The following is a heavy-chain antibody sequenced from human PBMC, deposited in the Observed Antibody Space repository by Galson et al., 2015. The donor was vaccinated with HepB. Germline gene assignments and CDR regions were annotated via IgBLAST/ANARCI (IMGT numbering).Heavy chain of an antibody. CDR2: ISSSSSYI. Sequence: SLRLSCAASGLTFSSYCLNWVRQAPGKGLEWVSSISSSSSYIYYADSVKGRFTISRDNSKNTLYLQMNSLRSEDTAVYYCAKDVVVVPAASRWFDPWGQGTLVTVSS. CDR3: AKDVVVVPAASRWFDP. D-gene: IGHD2-2*01. V-gene: IGHV3-21*01. CDR1: GLTFSSYC. J-gene: IGHJ5*02.